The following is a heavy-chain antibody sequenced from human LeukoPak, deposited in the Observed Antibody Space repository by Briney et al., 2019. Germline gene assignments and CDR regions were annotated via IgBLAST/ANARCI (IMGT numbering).Heavy chain of an antibody. CDR3: ARVDIVATIYYYYMDV. CDR2: ISSSSSYI. CDR1: GFTFSSYW. D-gene: IGHD5-12*01. Sequence: GGSLRLSCAASGFTFSSYWMSWVRQAPGKGLEWVSSISSSSSYIYYADSVKGRFTISRDNAKNSLYLQMSSLRAEDTAVYYCARVDIVATIYYYYMDVWGKGTTVTVSS. V-gene: IGHV3-21*01. J-gene: IGHJ6*03.